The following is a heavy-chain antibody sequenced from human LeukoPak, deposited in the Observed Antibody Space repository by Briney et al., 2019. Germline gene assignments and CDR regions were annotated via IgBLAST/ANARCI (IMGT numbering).Heavy chain of an antibody. CDR1: GFTFSSYS. V-gene: IGHV3-21*01. Sequence: GGSLRLSCAASGFTFSSYSMNWVRQAPGKGLEWVSSISISSSYIYYADSVKGRFTISRDNAKNSLYLQMNSLRAEDTAVYYCASSRPYDYGDYVLDYWGQGTLVTVSS. CDR3: ASSRPYDYGDYVLDY. CDR2: ISISSSYI. J-gene: IGHJ4*02. D-gene: IGHD4-17*01.